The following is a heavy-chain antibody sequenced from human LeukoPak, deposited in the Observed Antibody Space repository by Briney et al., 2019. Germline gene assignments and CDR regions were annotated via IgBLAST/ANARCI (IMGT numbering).Heavy chain of an antibody. D-gene: IGHD3-9*01. CDR2: ISGSGGST. Sequence: GGSLRLSCAASGFTFSSYAMRWVRQAPGKGLEWVSAISGSGGSTYYADSVKGRFTISRDNSKNTLYLQMNSLRAEDTAVYYCAKVKRSYYDILTGYSTYYFDYWGQGTLVTVSS. J-gene: IGHJ4*02. V-gene: IGHV3-23*01. CDR1: GFTFSSYA. CDR3: AKVKRSYYDILTGYSTYYFDY.